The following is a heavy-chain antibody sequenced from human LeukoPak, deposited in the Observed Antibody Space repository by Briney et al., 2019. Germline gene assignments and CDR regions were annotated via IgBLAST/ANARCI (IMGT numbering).Heavy chain of an antibody. CDR3: AKDRSRYCSSTSCYTHFDY. CDR1: GFTFSSYG. Sequence: GGSLRLSCAASGFTFSSYGMHWVRQAPGKGLEWVAVIWYDGSNKYYADSVKGRFTISRDNSKNTLYLQMNSLRAEDTAVYYCAKDRSRYCSSTSCYTHFDYWGQGTLVTVSS. V-gene: IGHV3-30*02. CDR2: IWYDGSNK. D-gene: IGHD2-2*02. J-gene: IGHJ4*02.